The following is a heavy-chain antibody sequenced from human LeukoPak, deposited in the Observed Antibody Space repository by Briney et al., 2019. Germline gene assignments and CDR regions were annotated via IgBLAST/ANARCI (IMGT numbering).Heavy chain of an antibody. Sequence: PGGSLRLSCAASGFTFSDHAMTWVRQTLAKGLESVSSTSAGGDITHYAESVKGRFTISRDNSKSTLYLQMNSPRAEDTAIYFCAYLDSSGFYYGRLRYWGQGTPVTVSS. CDR1: GFTFSDHA. CDR3: AYLDSSGFYYGRLRY. CDR2: TSAGGDIT. J-gene: IGHJ4*02. V-gene: IGHV3-23*01. D-gene: IGHD3-22*01.